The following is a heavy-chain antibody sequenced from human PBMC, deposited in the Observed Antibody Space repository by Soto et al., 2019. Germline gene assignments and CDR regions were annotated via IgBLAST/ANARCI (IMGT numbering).Heavy chain of an antibody. CDR3: ARYISLELRGGYYYYYMDV. V-gene: IGHV4-59*08. CDR2: IYYSGST. Sequence: SETLSLTCTVSGGSISSYYWSWIRQPPGKGLEWIGYIYYSGSTNYNPSLKSRVTISVDTSKNQFSLKLSSVTAADTAVYYCARYISLELRGGYYYYYMDVWGKGTTVTVSS. CDR1: GGSISSYY. D-gene: IGHD1-7*01. J-gene: IGHJ6*03.